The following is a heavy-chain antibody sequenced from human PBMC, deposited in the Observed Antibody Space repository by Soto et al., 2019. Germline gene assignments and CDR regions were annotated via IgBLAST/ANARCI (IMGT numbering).Heavy chain of an antibody. V-gene: IGHV1-18*03. Sequence: QVQLVQSGAEVKKPGASVKVSCKASGYTVTSYGISWVRQAPGQGLELMGWISAYNGNTNYAQKLQGRVTMTTDTSTSTAYMELMSLRSDDMAVYYCARDFYPTYGDYGEAFDIWGQGTMVNVSS. D-gene: IGHD4-17*01. J-gene: IGHJ3*02. CDR2: ISAYNGNT. CDR3: ARDFYPTYGDYGEAFDI. CDR1: GYTVTSYG.